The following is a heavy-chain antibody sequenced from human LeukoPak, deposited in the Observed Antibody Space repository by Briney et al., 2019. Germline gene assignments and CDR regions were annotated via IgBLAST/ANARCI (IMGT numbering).Heavy chain of an antibody. J-gene: IGHJ3*02. Sequence: PSETLSLTCTVSGGDISTYYWNWIRQPAGKGLEWIGHIYASGSTNYNPSLKSRVTMSVDTSKNQFSLTLSSVTAADTAVYYCARDPYSGYDWADALDIWGQGTMVTVPS. V-gene: IGHV4-4*07. CDR3: ARDPYSGYDWADALDI. D-gene: IGHD5-12*01. CDR2: IYASGST. CDR1: GGDISTYY.